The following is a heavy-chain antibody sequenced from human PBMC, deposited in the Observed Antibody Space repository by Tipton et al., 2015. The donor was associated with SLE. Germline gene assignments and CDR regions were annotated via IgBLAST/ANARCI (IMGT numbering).Heavy chain of an antibody. V-gene: IGHV3-74*01. CDR2: IKGDGSVI. CDR3: VRDGDHYDFDF. Sequence: GSLRLSCAASGFTFSSYWMHWVRQAPGKGLVWVSRIKGDGSVIHYADSVQGRFTTSRDNAKNTLHLQMNSLRAEDTAVYYCVRDGDHYDFDFWGQGTLVTVSS. J-gene: IGHJ4*02. CDR1: GFTFSSYW. D-gene: IGHD4-17*01.